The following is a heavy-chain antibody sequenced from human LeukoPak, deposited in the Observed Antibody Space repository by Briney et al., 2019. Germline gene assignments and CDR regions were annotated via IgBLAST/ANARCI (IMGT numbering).Heavy chain of an antibody. J-gene: IGHJ4*02. CDR2: IFYGGST. CDR3: ARRPLKNYGDYGLDY. CDR1: GDSIYNSDYY. V-gene: IGHV4-39*07. Sequence: SETLSLTCTVSGDSIYNSDYYWGWIRQPPEKGLEWIGSIFYGGSTYYNPSFESRVTVSIATSKSQFSLNLRSVTAADTAVYYCARRPLKNYGDYGLDYWGQGTLVTVSS. D-gene: IGHD4-17*01.